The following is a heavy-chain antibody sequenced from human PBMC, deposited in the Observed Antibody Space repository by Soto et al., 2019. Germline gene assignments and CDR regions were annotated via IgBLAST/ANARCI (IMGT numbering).Heavy chain of an antibody. D-gene: IGHD2-8*01. CDR3: AKDRPRRTSVYFFDS. V-gene: IGHV3-23*01. J-gene: IGHJ4*02. Sequence: EVQLLESGGKFVKPGGPLTHSWAAYGFNFSAYAIAWGRQSKGKGPAWVSSDSASGLNTDYGDPGKGRIYISRDNSKNTVALHRHSLEYEDTALYYCAKDRPRRTSVYFFDSWGQGTPVTVS. CDR2: DSASGLNT. CDR1: GFNFSAYA.